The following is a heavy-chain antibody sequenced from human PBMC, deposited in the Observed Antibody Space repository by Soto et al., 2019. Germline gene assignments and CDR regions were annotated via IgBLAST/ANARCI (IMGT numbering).Heavy chain of an antibody. CDR3: ESTNRQNIVVVPAAISPGMNYGMDV. Sequence: QVQLVQSGAEVKKPGSSVKVSCKASGGTFSSYAISWVRQAPGQGLEWMGGIIPIFGTANYAQKFQGRVTITADESTSTAYRELSSMRSEDTAVYYCESTNRQNIVVVPAAISPGMNYGMDVWGQGTTVTVSS. V-gene: IGHV1-69*01. J-gene: IGHJ6*02. CDR2: IIPIFGTA. D-gene: IGHD2-2*02. CDR1: GGTFSSYA.